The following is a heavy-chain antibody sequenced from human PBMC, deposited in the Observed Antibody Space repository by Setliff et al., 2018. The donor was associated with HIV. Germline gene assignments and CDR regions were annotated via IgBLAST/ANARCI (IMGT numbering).Heavy chain of an antibody. J-gene: IGHJ4*02. Sequence: SETLSLTCTVSGGSISGYYWSWIRQPPGKGLEWIGYIYYIGNTNYNPSLKGRVTLSVDTSKNQLSLRLSSVTAADTAVYYCARGRSRYYFDCWGQGTLVTVSS. V-gene: IGHV4-59*01. CDR3: ARGRSRYYFDC. CDR1: GGSISGYY. CDR2: IYYIGNT.